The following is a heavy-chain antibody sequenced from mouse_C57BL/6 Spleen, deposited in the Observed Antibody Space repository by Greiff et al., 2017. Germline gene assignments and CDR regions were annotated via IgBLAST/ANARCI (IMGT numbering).Heavy chain of an antibody. J-gene: IGHJ1*03. V-gene: IGHV14-3*01. CDR2: IDPANGNT. D-gene: IGHD1-1*01. CDR3: ASYYYGSPGYFDV. CDR1: GFNIKNTY. Sequence: EVKLQESVAELVRPGASVKLSCTASGFNIKNTYMHWVKQRPEQGLEWIGRIDPANGNTKYAPKFQGKATITADTSSNTAYLQLSSLTSEDTAIYYCASYYYGSPGYFDVWGTGTTVTVSS.